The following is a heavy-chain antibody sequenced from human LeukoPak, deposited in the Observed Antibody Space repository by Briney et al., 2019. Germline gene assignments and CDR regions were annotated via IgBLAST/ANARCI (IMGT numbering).Heavy chain of an antibody. D-gene: IGHD6-19*01. Sequence: SETLSLTCTVSGGSISSSSYYWGWIRQPPGKGLEWIGSIYYSGSTYYNPSLKSRVTISVDTSKNQFSLKLSSVTAADTAAYYCASGSGWSDYWGQGTLVTVSS. J-gene: IGHJ4*02. CDR3: ASGSGWSDY. V-gene: IGHV4-39*01. CDR2: IYYSGST. CDR1: GGSISSSSYY.